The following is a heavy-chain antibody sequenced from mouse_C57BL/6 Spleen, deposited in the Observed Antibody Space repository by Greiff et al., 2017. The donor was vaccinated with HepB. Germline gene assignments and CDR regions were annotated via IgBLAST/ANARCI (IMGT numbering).Heavy chain of an antibody. CDR2: IYPSDSET. J-gene: IGHJ3*01. CDR1: GYTFTSYW. Sequence: QVQLQQPGAELVRPGSSVKLSCKASGYTFTSYWMDWVKQRPGQGLEWIGNIYPSDSETHYNQKFKDKATLTVDKSSSTAYVQLSSLTSEDSAVYYCARSDSGTRFAYWGQGTLVTVSA. D-gene: IGHD4-1*01. V-gene: IGHV1-61*01. CDR3: ARSDSGTRFAY.